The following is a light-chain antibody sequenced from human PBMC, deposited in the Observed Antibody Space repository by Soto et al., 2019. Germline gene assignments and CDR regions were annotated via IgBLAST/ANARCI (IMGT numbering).Light chain of an antibody. CDR1: QGISSY. CDR3: QHLDSYST. Sequence: DIQLTQSPSFLSASVGDRVTITCRASQGISSYLAWYQQKPGNAPKLLIYAASTLQSGVPSRFSGRGSGTEFTLTISSLPPEDFATYYCQHLDSYSTFGQGTRLEIK. CDR2: AAS. V-gene: IGKV1-9*01. J-gene: IGKJ5*01.